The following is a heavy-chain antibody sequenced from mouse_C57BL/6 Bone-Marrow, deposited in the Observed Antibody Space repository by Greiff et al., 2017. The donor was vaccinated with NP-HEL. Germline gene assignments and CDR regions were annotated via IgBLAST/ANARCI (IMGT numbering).Heavy chain of an antibody. CDR2: IWRGGST. Sequence: VKLMESGPGLVQPSQSLSITCTVSGFSLTSYGVHWVRQSPGQGLEWLGVIWRGGSTDYNAAFMSRLSITKDNSKSQVFFKMNSLQADDTAIYYCAKTCLNAMDYWGQGTSVTVSS. CDR1: GFSLTSYG. V-gene: IGHV2-5*01. J-gene: IGHJ4*01. CDR3: AKTCLNAMDY.